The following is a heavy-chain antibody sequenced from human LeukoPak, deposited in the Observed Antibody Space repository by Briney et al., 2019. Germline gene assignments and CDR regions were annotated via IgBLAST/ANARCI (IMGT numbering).Heavy chain of an antibody. CDR2: IYPGDSDT. V-gene: IGHV5-51*01. D-gene: IGHD6-13*01. CDR3: ARTRVAAGTHAPYYFDF. CDR1: GYSFTSYW. J-gene: IGHJ4*02. Sequence: GESLKISCKGSGYSFTSYWIGWVRQMPGKGLEWMGIIYPGDSDTRYSPSFQGQVTISADKSISSAYLQWSSLRASDTAMYYCARTRVAAGTHAPYYFDFWGQGTLVTVSS.